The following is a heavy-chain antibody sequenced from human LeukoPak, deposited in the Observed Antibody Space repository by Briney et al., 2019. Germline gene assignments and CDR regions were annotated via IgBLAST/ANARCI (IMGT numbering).Heavy chain of an antibody. Sequence: SETLSLTCSVSGASFSTNYWSWLRQPPGRGLEWIGYVFDSGSTNYNPSLKSRVPISVDTSTKQFSLRLSSVTAADAAVYYCARLYQQSKWKYYYYYMDVWGKGTAVTVSS. CDR1: GASFSTNY. D-gene: IGHD1-1*01. CDR2: VFDSGST. V-gene: IGHV4-59*01. CDR3: ARLYQQSKWKYYYYYMDV. J-gene: IGHJ6*03.